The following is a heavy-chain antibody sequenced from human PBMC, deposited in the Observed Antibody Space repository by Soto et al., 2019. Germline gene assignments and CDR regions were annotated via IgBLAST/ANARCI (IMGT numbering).Heavy chain of an antibody. J-gene: IGHJ3*02. CDR1: GGSISSGGYY. CDR2: AYYSGST. Sequence: QVQLQDSGPGLVKPSQTLSLTCTVSGGSISSGGYYWSWFRQHPGKGLEWIRYAYYSGSTYYIPPVKSRVTIAVDTSKNQFSLKLSSVTAADTAVYYCARDTGDIDAFDIWGQGTMVTVSS. CDR3: ARDTGDIDAFDI. D-gene: IGHD7-27*01. V-gene: IGHV4-31*03.